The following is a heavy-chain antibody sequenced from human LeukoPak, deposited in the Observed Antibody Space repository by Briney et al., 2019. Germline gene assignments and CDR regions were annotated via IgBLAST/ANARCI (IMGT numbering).Heavy chain of an antibody. D-gene: IGHD4-17*01. CDR2: ISGSGGST. CDR1: AFTFSSYA. CDR3: AARGDDYGEYYFDS. V-gene: IGHV3-23*01. Sequence: PGRSLTLSCAASAFTFSSYAMSCVRQAPGKGLEWVSAISGSGGSTYYADSVKGGFTISRDTSKKTLYMQMNSLRAEDTAVYYCAARGDDYGEYYFDSWGQGTLVTVSS. J-gene: IGHJ4*02.